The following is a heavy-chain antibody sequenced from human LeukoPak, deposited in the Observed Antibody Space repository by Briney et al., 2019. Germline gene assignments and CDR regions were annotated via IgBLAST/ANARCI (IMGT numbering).Heavy chain of an antibody. Sequence: PSETLSLTCTVSGGSISSSSYYWGWIRQPPGKGLEWIGSIYYSGSTYYNPSLKSRVTISVDTSKNQFSLKLSSVTAADTAVYYCARFSRPSQRRIESRRDGYNFDYWGQGTLVTVSS. D-gene: IGHD5-24*01. CDR1: GGSISSSSYY. V-gene: IGHV4-39*07. CDR2: IYYSGST. CDR3: ARFSRPSQRRIESRRDGYNFDY. J-gene: IGHJ4*02.